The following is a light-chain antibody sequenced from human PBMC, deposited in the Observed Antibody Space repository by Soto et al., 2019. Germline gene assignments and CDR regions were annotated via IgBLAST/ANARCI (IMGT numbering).Light chain of an antibody. Sequence: EIVLTQSPGTLSLSPGEGATLLCRASRSLGTYSLAWYQQKPGQAPRVLISGTSGRAAGIPDRFSGTGSGTDFTLTISRLEPEDFAVYYCQHYGDSLFIFGPGTKVEFK. J-gene: IGKJ3*01. CDR3: QHYGDSLFI. CDR2: GTS. CDR1: RSLGTYS. V-gene: IGKV3-20*01.